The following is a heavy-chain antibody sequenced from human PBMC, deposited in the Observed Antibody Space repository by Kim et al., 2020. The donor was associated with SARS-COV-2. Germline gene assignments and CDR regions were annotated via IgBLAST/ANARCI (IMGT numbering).Heavy chain of an antibody. CDR2: INQDGRGK. V-gene: IGHV3-7*05. Sequence: GGSLRLPCAASGFSFDYFWFSWVRQAPGKGLEWVANINQDGRGKYYVDSVKGRFTISRDNAKNSLYLQMNSLRAEDTAVYYCARDGATGLTTALWYWGQGTLVTVSS. D-gene: IGHD2-21*01. CDR3: ARDGATGLTTALWY. CDR1: GFSFDYFW. J-gene: IGHJ4*02.